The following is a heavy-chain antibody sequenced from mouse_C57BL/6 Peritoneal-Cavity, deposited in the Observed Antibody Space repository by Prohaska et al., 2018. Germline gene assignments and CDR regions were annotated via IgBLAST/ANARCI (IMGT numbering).Heavy chain of an antibody. CDR1: GYTFTDYY. J-gene: IGHJ2*03. Sequence: QFHLQLSLPELVKPGASVKISCKASGYTFTDYYINWVKQRPGQGLEWIGWIFPGSGSTYYNEKFKGKATLTVDKSSSTAYMLLSSLTSEDSAVYICARGQFTTTVVACDYWGQGSSL. D-gene: IGHD1-1*01. CDR2: IFPGSGST. CDR3: ARGQFTTTVVACDY. V-gene: IGHV1-75*01.